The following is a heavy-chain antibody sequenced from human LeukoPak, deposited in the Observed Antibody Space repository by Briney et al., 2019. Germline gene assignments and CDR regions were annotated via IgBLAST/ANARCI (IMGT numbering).Heavy chain of an antibody. J-gene: IGHJ4*02. CDR2: INHSGST. CDR3: ARSVRYYYDSSGYFRGYFDY. D-gene: IGHD3-22*01. CDR1: GGSFSGYY. V-gene: IGHV4-34*01. Sequence: SETLSLTCAVYGGSFSGYYWSWIRQPPGKGLEWIGEINHSGSTNYNPSLKSRVTISVDTSKNQFPLKLSSVTAADTAVYYCARSVRYYYDSSGYFRGYFDYWGQGTLVTVSS.